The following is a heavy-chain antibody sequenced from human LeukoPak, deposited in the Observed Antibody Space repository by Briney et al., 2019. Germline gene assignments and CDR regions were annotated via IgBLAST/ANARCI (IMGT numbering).Heavy chain of an antibody. D-gene: IGHD1-26*01. CDR1: GFTFSSYA. Sequence: GGSLRLSCAASGFTFSSYAMTWVRQAPGKGLEWVSSFSFNGESTYYADSVKGRFTISRDNAKNSLYLQMNSLRAEDTALYYCAKGNSGSYSLDWFDPWGQGTLVTVSS. J-gene: IGHJ5*02. CDR3: AKGNSGSYSLDWFDP. CDR2: FSFNGEST. V-gene: IGHV3-23*01.